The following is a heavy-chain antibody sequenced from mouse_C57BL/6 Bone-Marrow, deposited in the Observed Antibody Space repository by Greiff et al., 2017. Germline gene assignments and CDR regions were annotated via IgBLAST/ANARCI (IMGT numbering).Heavy chain of an antibody. J-gene: IGHJ2*01. V-gene: IGHV14-2*01. Sequence: EVKLQESGAELVKPGASVKLSCTASGFNIKDYYIHWVKQRTEQGLEWIGRIDPEDGETKYAPKVQDKATITANTSSNTAYLQLSSLTSEDTAVYYYTRSLIYYGTNYWGQGTTLTVSS. CDR2: IDPEDGET. D-gene: IGHD1-1*01. CDR1: GFNIKDYY. CDR3: TRSLIYYGTNY.